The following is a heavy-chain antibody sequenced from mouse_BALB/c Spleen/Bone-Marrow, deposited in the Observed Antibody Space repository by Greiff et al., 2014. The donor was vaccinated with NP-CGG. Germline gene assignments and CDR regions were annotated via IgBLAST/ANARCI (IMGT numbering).Heavy chain of an antibody. D-gene: IGHD1-1*01. CDR3: ASYYYGSSLFAY. J-gene: IGHJ3*01. V-gene: IGHV14-3*02. Sequence: EVKLMESGAELVKPGASVKLSCTASGFNIKDTYMHWVKQRPEQGLEWIGRIDPANGNTKYDPKFQGKATITADTSSNTAYLQRSSLTSEDTAVYYCASYYYGSSLFAYWGQGTLVTVSA. CDR2: IDPANGNT. CDR1: GFNIKDTY.